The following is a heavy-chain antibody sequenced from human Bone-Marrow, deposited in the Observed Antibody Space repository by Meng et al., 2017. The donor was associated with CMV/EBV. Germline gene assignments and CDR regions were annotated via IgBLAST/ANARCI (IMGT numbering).Heavy chain of an antibody. CDR3: ASTYGDYESGSYYYYGMDV. D-gene: IGHD4-17*01. CDR2: INSDGSST. V-gene: IGHV3-74*01. Sequence: GGSLRLSCAASGFTFSSYWMHWVRQAPGKGLVWVSRINSDGSSTSYADSVKGRFTISRDNAKNTLYLQMNSLRAEDTAVYYCASTYGDYESGSYYYYGMDVWGQGTTVTFSS. J-gene: IGHJ6*02. CDR1: GFTFSSYW.